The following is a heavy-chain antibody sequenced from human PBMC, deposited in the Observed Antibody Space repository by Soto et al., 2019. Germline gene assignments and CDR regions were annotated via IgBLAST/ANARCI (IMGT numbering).Heavy chain of an antibody. CDR2: IWYDGSNK. CDR1: GFTFSSYG. V-gene: IGHV3-33*06. D-gene: IGHD6-25*01. Sequence: HPGGSLRLSCAASGFTFSSYGMHWVRQAPGKGLEWVAVIWYDGSNKYYADSVKGRFTISRDNSKNTLYLQMNSLRAEDTAVYYCAKVGGYDHYYYMDVWGKGTTVTVSS. CDR3: AKVGGYDHYYYMDV. J-gene: IGHJ6*03.